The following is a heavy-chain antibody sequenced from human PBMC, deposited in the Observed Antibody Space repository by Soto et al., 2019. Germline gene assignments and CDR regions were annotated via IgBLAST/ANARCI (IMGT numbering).Heavy chain of an antibody. V-gene: IGHV4-59*01. CDR1: GGSISSYC. Sequence: SATLSLTCTVSGGSISSYCWSWVRQPPGKGLEWIGYIYDSGSTKYNPSLKSRVTISVDTSKNQFSLKVSSVTAADTAVYYCARGDSDLDYWGQGTLVTVSS. J-gene: IGHJ4*02. D-gene: IGHD5-18*01. CDR2: IYDSGST. CDR3: ARGDSDLDY.